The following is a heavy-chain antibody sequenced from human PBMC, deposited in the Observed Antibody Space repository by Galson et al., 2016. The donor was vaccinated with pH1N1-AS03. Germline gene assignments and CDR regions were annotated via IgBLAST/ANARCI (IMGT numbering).Heavy chain of an antibody. CDR2: IYSSGVT. CDR1: GDSIKSDTHS. J-gene: IGHJ1*01. CDR3: AREPPFSP. V-gene: IGHV4-30-2*06. Sequence: TLSLTCAVSGDSIKSDTHSWNWIRQSPGKGLEWLGYIYSSGVTESNPSLRSRVSITIDTSKNEFSLKMTSVTAADTAVYYCAREPPFSPWGQGTLVTVSS.